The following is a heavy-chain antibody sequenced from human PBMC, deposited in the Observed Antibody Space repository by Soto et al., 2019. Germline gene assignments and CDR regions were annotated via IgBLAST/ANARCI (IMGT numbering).Heavy chain of an antibody. CDR3: ARVLYDFCSGYYIDY. J-gene: IGHJ4*02. Sequence: QVQLVQSGAEVKKPGASVKVSCKASGYTFTSYDINWVRQATGQGLEWMGWMNPNSGNTGYAQKFRGSVTMTRNTSISTAYMELSSLRSEDTAVYYCARVLYDFCSGYYIDYWGQGTLVTVSS. V-gene: IGHV1-8*01. CDR2: MNPNSGNT. CDR1: GYTFTSYD. D-gene: IGHD3-3*01.